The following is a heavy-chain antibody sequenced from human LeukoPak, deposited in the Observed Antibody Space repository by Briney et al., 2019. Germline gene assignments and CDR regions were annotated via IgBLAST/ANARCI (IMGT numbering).Heavy chain of an antibody. CDR3: AKDRLCGSSWYWGSGGCVP. V-gene: IGHV3-9*01. CDR1: GFTFDEYA. Sequence: PGRSLRLSCPASGFTFDEYAMHWVRQAAGKGLDWVAGISWNSGSIGYAGAAKGRFTISRDNAKNSLYLQMTSLRAEDTALYYCAKDRLCGSSWYWGSGGCVPWGQGTLVTVSS. CDR2: ISWNSGSI. D-gene: IGHD6-13*01. J-gene: IGHJ5*02.